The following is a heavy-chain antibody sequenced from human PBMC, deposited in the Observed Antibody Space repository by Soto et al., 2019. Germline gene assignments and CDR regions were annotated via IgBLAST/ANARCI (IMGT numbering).Heavy chain of an antibody. J-gene: IGHJ4*02. CDR2: MNPNSGNK. Sequence: QVQLVQSGAEVKKPGASVKVSCKASGYTFTSYDINWGRQATGQGLEWMGWMNPNSGNKGYAQKFQGRVTMTRNTSISTAYMELSSLRSEDTAVYYCARGIPAAIPFDYWGQGTLVTVSS. V-gene: IGHV1-8*01. CDR1: GYTFTSYD. D-gene: IGHD2-2*01. CDR3: ARGIPAAIPFDY.